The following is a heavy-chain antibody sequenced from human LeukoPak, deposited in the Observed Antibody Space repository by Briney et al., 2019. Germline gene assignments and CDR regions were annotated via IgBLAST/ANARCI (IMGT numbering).Heavy chain of an antibody. J-gene: IGHJ4*02. CDR1: GGTFSSYA. D-gene: IGHD3-22*01. CDR3: ARDLNYYDSSGYFDY. CDR2: IIPILGTA. V-gene: IGHV1-69*11. Sequence: ASVKVSCKASGGTFSSYAISWVRQAPGQGLEWMGRIIPILGTANYAQKFQGRVTITTDESTSTAYMELSSLRSEDTAVYYCARDLNYYDSSGYFDYWGQGTLVTVSS.